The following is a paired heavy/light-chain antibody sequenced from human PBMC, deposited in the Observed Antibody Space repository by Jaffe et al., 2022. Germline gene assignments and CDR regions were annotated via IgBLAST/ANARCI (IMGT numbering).Heavy chain of an antibody. J-gene: IGHJ4*02. D-gene: IGHD5-12*01. CDR1: GGSINSNLYY. CDR3: ARHRRYSGEDYRYYFDS. V-gene: IGHV4-39*01. Sequence: QLQLQESGPGLVKPSATLSVTCTVSGGSINSNLYYWDWIRQPPGKGLEWIGSLYSSGSAWYNASLKGRVTISVDTSKNQFSLRLTSVTAADTAVYYCARHRRYSGEDYRYYFDSWGQGTLVTVSS. CDR2: LYSSGSA.
Light chain of an antibody. V-gene: IGLV2-14*03. CDR3: SSYTTNTYVL. J-gene: IGLJ2*01. CDR2: EVS. CDR1: NSDVGGYNY. Sequence: QSALTQPASVSGSPGQSITISCTGTNSDVGGYNYVSWYQQHPGKVPKLMIYEVSYRPSGVSNRFSGSKSGNTASLTISGLQAEDEADYYCSSYTTNTYVLFGGGTKLTVL.